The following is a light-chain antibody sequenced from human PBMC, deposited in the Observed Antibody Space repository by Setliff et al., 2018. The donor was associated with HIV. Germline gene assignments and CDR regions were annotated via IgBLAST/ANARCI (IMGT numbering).Light chain of an antibody. V-gene: IGLV1-40*01. CDR3: QSYDTSLSAVI. CDR2: GNY. Sequence: QSVLTQPPSVSGAPGQRVTISCIGSSSSIGAGYDVHWYQQLPGTAPKLLIYGNYNRPSGVPDRFSGSKSDTSGSPVITGLQTEDEAEYYCQSYDTSLSAVIFGGGTKVTVL. J-gene: IGLJ2*01. CDR1: SSSIGAGYD.